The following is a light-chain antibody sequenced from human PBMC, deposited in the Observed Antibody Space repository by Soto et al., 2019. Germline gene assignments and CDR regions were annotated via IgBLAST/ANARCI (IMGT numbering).Light chain of an antibody. J-gene: IGKJ1*01. CDR2: GAS. Sequence: EIVLTQSPGTLSLSPGERATLCCRASQSVNSAYVAWYQQNPGQAPRVLIYGASTRATGIPHRFSGSGSGTDFSLTISRLEPEDSAMYYCQLYGSSPTWAFGQGTKVELK. CDR3: QLYGSSPTWA. V-gene: IGKV3-20*01. CDR1: QSVNSAY.